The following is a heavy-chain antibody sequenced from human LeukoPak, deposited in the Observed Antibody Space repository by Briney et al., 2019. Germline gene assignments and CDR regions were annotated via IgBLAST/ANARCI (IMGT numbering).Heavy chain of an antibody. CDR1: GFTFSNYA. J-gene: IGHJ4*02. Sequence: QSGGSLRLSCAASGFTFSNYAMHWVRQAPGKGLEWVAVISYDGSNKYYADSVKGRFTISRDISENTLYRQMNSLRAEDTAVYFCASDQHQWLRYWGEGALVSVSS. D-gene: IGHD5-12*01. CDR2: ISYDGSNK. CDR3: ASDQHQWLRY. V-gene: IGHV3-33*01.